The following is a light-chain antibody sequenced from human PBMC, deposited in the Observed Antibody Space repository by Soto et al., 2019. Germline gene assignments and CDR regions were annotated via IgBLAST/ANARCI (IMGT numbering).Light chain of an antibody. Sequence: DIPMTQSPSSLSASVGDGVTITCRASQPISFYLNWYQQKPGKAPNLLIYRASNLQGGVPSRFSGSGSGTEFTLTISSLQPEDFATYYCQQSYSSPPLTFGGGTKVEIK. J-gene: IGKJ4*01. CDR2: RAS. CDR1: QPISFY. V-gene: IGKV1-39*01. CDR3: QQSYSSPPLT.